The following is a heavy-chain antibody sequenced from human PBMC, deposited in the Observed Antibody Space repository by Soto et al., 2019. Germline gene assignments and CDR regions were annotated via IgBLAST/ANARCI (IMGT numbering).Heavy chain of an antibody. V-gene: IGHV1-18*04. Sequence: QVQLVQSGAEVKKPGASVKVSCKTSGYTFKNYGITWVRQAPGQGVEWMGWISAYNGHTNYAQKLQGRVTMTADTSTSTAYMELRSLRSDDTAVYYCARTPAAGEYWGQGTLVTVSS. CDR3: ARTPAAGEY. D-gene: IGHD6-13*01. CDR2: ISAYNGHT. J-gene: IGHJ4*02. CDR1: GYTFKNYG.